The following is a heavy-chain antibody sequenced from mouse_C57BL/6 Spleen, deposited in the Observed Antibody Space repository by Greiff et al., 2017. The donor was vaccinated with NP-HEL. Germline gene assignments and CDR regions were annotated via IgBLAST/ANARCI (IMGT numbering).Heavy chain of an antibody. CDR3: AREDSYYGSSDGYFDV. CDR1: GYTFTSYW. D-gene: IGHD1-1*01. Sequence: QVQLQQPGAELVKPGASVKMSCKASGYTFTSYWITWVKQRPGQGLEWIGDIYPGSGSTNYNEKFKGKATLTVDTSSSTAYLQLRRLTSEDSAVYYCAREDSYYGSSDGYFDVWGTGTTVTVSS. V-gene: IGHV1-55*01. CDR2: IYPGSGST. J-gene: IGHJ1*03.